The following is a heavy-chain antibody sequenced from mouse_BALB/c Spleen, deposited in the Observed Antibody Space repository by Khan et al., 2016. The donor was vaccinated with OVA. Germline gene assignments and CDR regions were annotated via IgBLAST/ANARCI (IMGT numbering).Heavy chain of an antibody. D-gene: IGHD1-1*01. V-gene: IGHV3-2*02. Sequence: EVQLQESGPGLVKPSQSLSLTCTVTGYSITTDYAWNWIRQFPGNKLEWMGYISYSGSTSYHPSLTSRISIIRDTSKNQFFLQLNSVTTEVTATYFCARRYYYGHWYFDVWGTGTTVTVSS. CDR2: ISYSGST. CDR1: GYSITTDYA. CDR3: ARRYYYGHWYFDV. J-gene: IGHJ1*03.